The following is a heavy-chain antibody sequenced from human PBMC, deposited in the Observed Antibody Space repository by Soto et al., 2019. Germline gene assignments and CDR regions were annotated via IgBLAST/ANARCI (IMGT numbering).Heavy chain of an antibody. CDR3: AIVVVDGADDY. Sequence: EVQLVESGGGLVKPGGSLRLSCAASGFTFSSYSMNWVRQAPGKGLEWVSSISSSSSYIYYADSVKGRFTISRDNAKNSLYLQMNSLRAEDTAVYYCAIVVVDGADDYWGQGTPVTVSS. CDR2: ISSSSSYI. D-gene: IGHD2-15*01. V-gene: IGHV3-21*01. CDR1: GFTFSSYS. J-gene: IGHJ4*02.